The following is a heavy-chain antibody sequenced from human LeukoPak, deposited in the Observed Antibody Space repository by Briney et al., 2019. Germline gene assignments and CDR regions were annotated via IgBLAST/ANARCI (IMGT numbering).Heavy chain of an antibody. D-gene: IGHD3-16*02. J-gene: IGHJ4*02. V-gene: IGHV4-59*01. Sequence: SETLSLTCTVSGGSISSYYWSWIRQPPGKGLEWIGYIYYSGSTNYNPSLKSRVTISVDTSKNQFSLKLSSVTAADTAVYYCARGPRYYDYVWGSYRLSVYFDYWGQGTLVTVSS. CDR3: ARGPRYYDYVWGSYRLSVYFDY. CDR1: GGSISSYY. CDR2: IYYSGST.